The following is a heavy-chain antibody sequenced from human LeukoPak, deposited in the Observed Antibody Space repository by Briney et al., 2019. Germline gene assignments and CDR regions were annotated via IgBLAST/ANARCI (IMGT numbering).Heavy chain of an antibody. CDR2: ISWNSGSI. V-gene: IGHV3-9*01. Sequence: GGTLRLSCAASGFTFSSYGMSWVRQAPGKGLEWVSGISWNSGSIGYADSVKGRFTISRDNAKNSLYLQMNSLRAEDTALYYCAKDIRFEWYYGSGFDPWGQGTLVTVSS. D-gene: IGHD3-10*01. CDR3: AKDIRFEWYYGSGFDP. J-gene: IGHJ5*02. CDR1: GFTFSSYG.